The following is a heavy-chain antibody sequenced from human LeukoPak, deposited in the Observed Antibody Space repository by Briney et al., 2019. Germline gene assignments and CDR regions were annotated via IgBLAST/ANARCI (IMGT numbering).Heavy chain of an antibody. CDR1: GFTFSSYG. V-gene: IGHV3-30*02. D-gene: IGHD3-10*01. Sequence: GGSLRLSCAASGFTFSSYGMHWVRQAPGKGLEWVAFIRYDGSNKYYADSVKGRFTISRDNSKNTLYLQMNSLRAEDTAVYYCAKVGRIWFGELFTYYCYYMDVWGKGTTVTISS. J-gene: IGHJ6*03. CDR3: AKVGRIWFGELFTYYCYYMDV. CDR2: IRYDGSNK.